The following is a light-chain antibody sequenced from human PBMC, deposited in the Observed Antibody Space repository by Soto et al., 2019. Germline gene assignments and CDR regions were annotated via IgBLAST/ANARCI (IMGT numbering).Light chain of an antibody. V-gene: IGKV1-12*01. Sequence: DIQMTQSPSSVSASVGDRVTITCRASQGISSWLARYQQKPGKAPKLLIYAASSLQSGVPSRFSGSGSGTDFTLTISSLQPEDFATYYWQQANSFPGITFGQGTRLEIK. CDR2: AAS. J-gene: IGKJ5*01. CDR1: QGISSW. CDR3: QQANSFPGIT.